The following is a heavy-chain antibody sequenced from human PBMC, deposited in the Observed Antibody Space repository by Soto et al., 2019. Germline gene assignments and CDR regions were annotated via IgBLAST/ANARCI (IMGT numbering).Heavy chain of an antibody. V-gene: IGHV4-39*01. CDR2: IFYSGTT. CDR3: ARHRTLRVGGYDSPRNQFDY. D-gene: IGHD5-12*01. CDR1: GGSISSSSYY. J-gene: IGHJ4*02. Sequence: QLQLQESGPGLVKPSETLSLTCTVSGGSISSSSYYWGWIRQPPGKGLEWIGSIFYSGTTYYNPSLKSRVTISVDTSKNQFSLKLTSVTAADPAVYYCARHRTLRVGGYDSPRNQFDYWGQGTLVTVSS.